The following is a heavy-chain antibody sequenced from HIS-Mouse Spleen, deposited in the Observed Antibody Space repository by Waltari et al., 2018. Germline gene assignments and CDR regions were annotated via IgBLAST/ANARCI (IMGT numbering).Heavy chain of an antibody. CDR2: IYYSGGT. CDR3: AREIPYSSSWYDWYFDL. CDR1: GCSISSSSYY. Sequence: QLQLQESGPGLVKPSETLSLTCTVSGCSISSSSYYWGWIRQPPGKGLAWIGSIYYSGGTYYNPALKSRVTISVDTSKNQFSLKLSSVTAADTAVYYCAREIPYSSSWYDWYFDLWGRGTLVTVSS. V-gene: IGHV4-39*07. D-gene: IGHD6-13*01. J-gene: IGHJ2*01.